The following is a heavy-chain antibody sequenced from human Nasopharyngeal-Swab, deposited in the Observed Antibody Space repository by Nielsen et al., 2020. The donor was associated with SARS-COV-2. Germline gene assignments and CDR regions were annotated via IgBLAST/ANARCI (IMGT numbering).Heavy chain of an antibody. CDR3: ARIGPPYSNYAVDP. CDR2: IYYSGST. J-gene: IGHJ5*02. D-gene: IGHD4-11*01. V-gene: IGHV4-39*07. Sequence: PGKGLEWIGSIYYSGSTYYNPSLKSRVTISVDTSKNQLSLKLSSVTAADTAVYYCARIGPPYSNYAVDPWGQGTLVTVSS.